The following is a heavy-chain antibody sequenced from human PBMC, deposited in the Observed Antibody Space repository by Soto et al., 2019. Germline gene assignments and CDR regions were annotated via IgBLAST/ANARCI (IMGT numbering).Heavy chain of an antibody. V-gene: IGHV2-5*02. D-gene: IGHD3-10*01. CDR3: ARLVVRGSYYYYYGMDV. Sequence: QITLKESGPTLVKPTQTLTLTCTFSGFSLSTSGVGVGWIRQPPGKALEWLALIYWDDDKRYSPSLKSRLTITKDTSKNQVVLTITTMDPVDTATYYCARLVVRGSYYYYYGMDVWGQGTTVTVSS. CDR1: GFSLSTSGVG. J-gene: IGHJ6*02. CDR2: IYWDDDK.